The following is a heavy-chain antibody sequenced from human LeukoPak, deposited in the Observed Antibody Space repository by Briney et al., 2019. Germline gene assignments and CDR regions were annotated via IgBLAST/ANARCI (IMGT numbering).Heavy chain of an antibody. CDR1: GYSFTTYW. CDR2: IYPGDSDT. V-gene: IGHV5-51*01. J-gene: IGHJ3*02. CDR3: ARPSGSYYDNAFDI. D-gene: IGHD1-26*01. Sequence: KAGESLKISCKGYGYSFTTYWIGWVRQMPGKGLEWRGIIYPGDSDTRYSSSFQGQVTISADKSISTAYLQWSSLKASDTAMYYCARPSGSYYDNAFDIWGQGTMVTVSS.